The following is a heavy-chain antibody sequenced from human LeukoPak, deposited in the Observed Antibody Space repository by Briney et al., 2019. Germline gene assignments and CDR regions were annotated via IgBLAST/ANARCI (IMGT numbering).Heavy chain of an antibody. Sequence: SETLSLTCTVSGGSISSYCWSWIRQPPGKGLEWIGNIYNSGSINYNPSLKSRVTISVDTSKNQFSLKLRSVTAADTAVYYCARVREGSSWSTFDYWGQGTLVTVSS. CDR1: GGSISSYC. D-gene: IGHD6-13*01. CDR2: IYNSGSI. J-gene: IGHJ4*02. V-gene: IGHV4-59*01. CDR3: ARVREGSSWSTFDY.